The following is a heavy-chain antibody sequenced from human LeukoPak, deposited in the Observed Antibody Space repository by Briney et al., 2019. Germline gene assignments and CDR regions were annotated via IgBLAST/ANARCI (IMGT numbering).Heavy chain of an antibody. Sequence: QPGRSLRLSCAASGFTFSSYAMHWVRQAPGKGLEWVANIKQDGSEKYYVDSVKGRFTISRDNAKNSLYPQMNSLRAEDTAVYYCARDTVRVGLRFLEWLLPFDYWGQGTLVTVSS. CDR3: ARDTVRVGLRFLEWLLPFDY. V-gene: IGHV3-7*01. J-gene: IGHJ4*02. CDR2: IKQDGSEK. CDR1: GFTFSSYA. D-gene: IGHD3-3*01.